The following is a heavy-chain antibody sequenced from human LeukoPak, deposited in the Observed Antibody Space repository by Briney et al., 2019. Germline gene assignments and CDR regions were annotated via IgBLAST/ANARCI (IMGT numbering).Heavy chain of an antibody. V-gene: IGHV1-8*01. J-gene: IGHJ3*02. CDR2: MNPNSGNT. CDR1: GYTFTSYD. D-gene: IGHD4-17*01. CDR3: ANIKATVGDAFDI. Sequence: ASVKVSCKASGYTFTSYDINWVRQATGQGLEWMGWMNPNSGNTGSAQKFQGRVTMTRNTTISTAYMEMSSLRSEETAVYYCANIKATVGDAFDIWGQGTMVTVSS.